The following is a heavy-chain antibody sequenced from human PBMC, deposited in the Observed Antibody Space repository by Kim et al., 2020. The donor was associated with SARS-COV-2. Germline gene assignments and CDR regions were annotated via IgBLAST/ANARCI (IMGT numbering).Heavy chain of an antibody. Sequence: GGSLRLSCAASGFTFSNAWMSWVRQAPGKGLEWVGRIKSKTDGGTTDYAAPVKGRFTISRDDSKNTLYLQMNSLKTEDTAVYYCTTDAGGYQLLLGTNWFDPWGQGTLVTVSS. CDR3: TTDAGGYQLLLGTNWFDP. CDR1: GFTFSNAW. D-gene: IGHD2-2*01. CDR2: IKSKTDGGTT. J-gene: IGHJ5*02. V-gene: IGHV3-15*01.